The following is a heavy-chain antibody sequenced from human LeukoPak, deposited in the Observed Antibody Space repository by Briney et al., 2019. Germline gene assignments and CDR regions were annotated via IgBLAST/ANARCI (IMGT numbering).Heavy chain of an antibody. Sequence: SETLSLSCTVSGGSISTTAHYWGWIRQPPGKGLEWIASIYSNGITYYSSSLKSRVTTFLDTSKNQFFLTLTSVTAADTAVYYCASKSTDHGELRFDYWGQGTLVTVSS. CDR3: ASKSTDHGELRFDY. V-gene: IGHV4-39*01. D-gene: IGHD4-17*01. CDR2: IYSNGIT. J-gene: IGHJ4*02. CDR1: GGSISTTAHY.